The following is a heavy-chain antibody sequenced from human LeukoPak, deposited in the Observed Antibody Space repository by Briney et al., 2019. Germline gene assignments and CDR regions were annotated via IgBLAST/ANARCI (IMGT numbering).Heavy chain of an antibody. CDR3: ARVPLYSSSWYFFDY. V-gene: IGHV3-11*01. J-gene: IGHJ4*02. Sequence: PGGSLRLSCAASGFTFSDYYMSWIRQAPGKGLEWVSYISSSGSTIYYADPVKGRFTISRDNAKNSLYLQMNSLRAEDTAVYYCARVPLYSSSWYFFDYWGQGTLVTVSS. D-gene: IGHD6-13*01. CDR1: GFTFSDYY. CDR2: ISSSGSTI.